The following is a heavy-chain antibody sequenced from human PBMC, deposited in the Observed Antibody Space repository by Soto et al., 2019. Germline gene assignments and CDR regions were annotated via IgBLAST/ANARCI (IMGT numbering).Heavy chain of an antibody. CDR1: VDSVSNGDYS. V-gene: IGHV4-30-4*01. CDR3: ARDPYQDYGDSYSSYALDA. D-gene: IGHD4-17*01. Sequence: PSETLSLTCSVSVDSVSNGDYSWSWIRQPPGKGLEWIGYIYYIGGPYYNPSLQSRVTISMDTSKNQVALNLTSVTAADTAVYFCARDPYQDYGDSYSSYALDAWGPGLTVNVSS. J-gene: IGHJ6*01. CDR2: IYYIGGP.